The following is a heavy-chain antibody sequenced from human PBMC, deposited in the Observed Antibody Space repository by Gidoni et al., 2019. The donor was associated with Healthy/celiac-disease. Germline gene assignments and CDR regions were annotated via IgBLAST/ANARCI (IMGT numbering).Heavy chain of an antibody. CDR3: ARDPDVAAAATEAFDI. V-gene: IGHV4-4*02. J-gene: IGHJ3*02. CDR2: IYHSGST. CDR1: GGSISSSNW. D-gene: IGHD6-13*01. Sequence: QVQLQESGPGLVKPSGTLSLTCAVSGGSISSSNWWSWVRQPPGKGLEWIGEIYHSGSTNYNPSLTSRVTLSVDKSKNQFSLKLSSVTAADTAVYYCARDPDVAAAATEAFDIWGQGTMVTVSS.